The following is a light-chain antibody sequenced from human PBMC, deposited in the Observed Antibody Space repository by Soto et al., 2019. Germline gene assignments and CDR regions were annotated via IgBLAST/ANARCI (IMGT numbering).Light chain of an antibody. J-gene: IGLJ2*01. Sequence: QSALTQPASVSGSPGQSITISCTGTSSDVGGYNYVSWYQQHPGKAPKLMIYDVSNLPSGVSNRFSGSKSGNTASLTISGLQAEDEADYYCSSYTSSRDVIFGGGTKLTVL. CDR3: SSYTSSRDVI. CDR2: DVS. CDR1: SSDVGGYNY. V-gene: IGLV2-14*01.